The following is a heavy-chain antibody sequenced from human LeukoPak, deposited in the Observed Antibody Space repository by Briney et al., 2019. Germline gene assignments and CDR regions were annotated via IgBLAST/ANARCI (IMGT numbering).Heavy chain of an antibody. D-gene: IGHD3-9*01. CDR2: IHPEGNEK. Sequence: GGSLRLSCTASGFTFSTYWMSWVRQAPGKGLEWVANIHPEGNEKYHVGSVKGRFTISRDNAKNSLYLQMNSLRAEDTAVYYCAKDPEYYDILTPFDPWGQGTLVTVSS. CDR3: AKDPEYYDILTPFDP. V-gene: IGHV3-7*03. J-gene: IGHJ5*02. CDR1: GFTFSTYW.